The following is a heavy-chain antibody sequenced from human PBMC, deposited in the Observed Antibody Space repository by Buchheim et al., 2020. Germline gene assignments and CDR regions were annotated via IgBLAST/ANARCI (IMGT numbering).Heavy chain of an antibody. CDR1: GLNFSTYG. CDR3: AKAITKIVDAIDY. J-gene: IGHJ4*02. CDR2: ISYDGRNK. Sequence: QVQLVESGGGVVQPGRSLRLSCVVSGLNFSTYGMDWVRQAPGKGLEWVALISYDGRNKFYADSVKGRFTISRDNSPNPLFLQMNSLRTEDTALYYCAKAITKIVDAIDYWGQGTL. V-gene: IGHV3-30*18. D-gene: IGHD3-22*01.